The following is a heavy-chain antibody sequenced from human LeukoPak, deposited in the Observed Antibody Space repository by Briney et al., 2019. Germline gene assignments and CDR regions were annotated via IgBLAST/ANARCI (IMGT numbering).Heavy chain of an antibody. CDR2: ISGSGGST. V-gene: IGHV3-23*01. Sequence: GGSLRLSCAASGFTFSSYAMSWVRQAPGKGLEWVSAISGSGGSTYYADSVKGRFTISRDNSKNTLYLQMNSLRAEDTAVYYCAKTGGRGSGWPHFGYWGQETLVTVSS. CDR3: AKTGGRGSGWPHFGY. CDR1: GFTFSSYA. J-gene: IGHJ4*02. D-gene: IGHD6-19*01.